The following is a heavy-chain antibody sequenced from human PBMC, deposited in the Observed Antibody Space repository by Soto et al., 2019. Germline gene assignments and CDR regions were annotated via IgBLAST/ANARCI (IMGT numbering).Heavy chain of an antibody. CDR3: ARSAPYYGDYHFDY. J-gene: IGHJ4*02. CDR1: GGSISSYY. Sequence: QVQLQESGPGLVKPSETLSLTCTVSGGSISSYYWSWIRQPPGKGLEWIGYIYYSGSTNYNPSLKIRVTISVDPSKNQFSLKLSSVTAADTAVYYCARSAPYYGDYHFDYWGQGTLVTVSS. V-gene: IGHV4-59*08. D-gene: IGHD4-17*01. CDR2: IYYSGST.